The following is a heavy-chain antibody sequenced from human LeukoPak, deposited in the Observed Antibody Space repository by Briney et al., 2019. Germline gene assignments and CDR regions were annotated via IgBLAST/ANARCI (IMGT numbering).Heavy chain of an antibody. Sequence: PGGSLRLSCVGSEFSFPNYAMSWVRQAPGRGLEWVSSISGSGGGTYYADSVKGRFTISRDNPKKTLYLQMNSLRAEDTAVYYCAKVGSSWYFPSVGDYWGQGTLVTVSS. CDR1: EFSFPNYA. D-gene: IGHD6-13*01. V-gene: IGHV3-23*01. J-gene: IGHJ4*02. CDR2: ISGSGGGT. CDR3: AKVGSSWYFPSVGDY.